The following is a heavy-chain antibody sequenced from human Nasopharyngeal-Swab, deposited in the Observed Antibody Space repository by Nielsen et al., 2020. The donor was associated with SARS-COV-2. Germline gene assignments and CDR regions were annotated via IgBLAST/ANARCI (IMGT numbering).Heavy chain of an antibody. V-gene: IGHV4-39*01. CDR3: ARGTVTTLNIDY. CDR2: IYYSGST. CDR1: GGSISSGGYY. D-gene: IGHD4-17*01. Sequence: SETLSLTCTVSGGSISSGGYYWSWIRQHPGKGLEWIGYIYYSGSTYYNPSLKSRVTISVDTSKNQFSLKLSSVTAADTAVYYCARGTVTTLNIDYWGQGTLVTVSS. J-gene: IGHJ4*02.